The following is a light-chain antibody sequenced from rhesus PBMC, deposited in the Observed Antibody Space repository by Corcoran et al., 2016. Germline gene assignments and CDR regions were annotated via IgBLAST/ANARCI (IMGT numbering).Light chain of an antibody. J-gene: IGKJ4*01. CDR1: QSLLYDSNKKNS. CDR3: QQYYGSPLT. V-gene: IGKV4-1*01. Sequence: DIVMTQSPDSLTVSLGERVTINCKSSQSLLYDSNKKNSLAWYQQKPGQDPKLLIYWASIRESGVPHRFSGSWAGTDFTLTISGLQAEDVAVYYCQQYYGSPLTFGGGTKVEIK. CDR2: WAS.